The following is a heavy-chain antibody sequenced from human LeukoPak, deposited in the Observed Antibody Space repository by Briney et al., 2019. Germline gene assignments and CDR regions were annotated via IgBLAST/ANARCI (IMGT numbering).Heavy chain of an antibody. V-gene: IGHV3-30*19. CDR1: GLSLTTHG. CDR3: ARDRCKSTSCRRHYYYYMDV. D-gene: IGHD2-2*01. J-gene: IGHJ6*03. CDR2: ISYDGSNE. Sequence: PGKSLRLSCAASGLSLTTHGMHWVRQAPGKGLEWVAVISYDGSNEDYAASVKGRFTISRDNPKNTLYLEMSSLRAGDTAVYYCARDRCKSTSCRRHYYYYMDVWGNGTTVTVSS.